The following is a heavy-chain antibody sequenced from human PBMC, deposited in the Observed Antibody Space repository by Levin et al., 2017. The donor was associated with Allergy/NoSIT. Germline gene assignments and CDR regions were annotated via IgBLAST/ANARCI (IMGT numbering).Heavy chain of an antibody. J-gene: IGHJ6*02. D-gene: IGHD2/OR15-2a*01. CDR2: IYYSGSA. Sequence: SQTLSLTCTVSGGSISSDSYYWAWIRQPPGKGLEWIGSIYYSGSAYYNPSLKTRLTISVDPSKNQFSLRLNSVTAADTAVYYCAGEPNSPYYYYYGLDVWGQGTTVTVSS. CDR1: GGSISSDSYY. CDR3: AGEPNSPYYYYYGLDV. V-gene: IGHV4-39*07.